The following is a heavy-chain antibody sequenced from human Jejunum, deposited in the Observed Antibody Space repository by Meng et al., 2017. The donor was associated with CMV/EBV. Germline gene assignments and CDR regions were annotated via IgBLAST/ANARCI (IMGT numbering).Heavy chain of an antibody. CDR2: NNKKRGET. D-gene: IGHD6-19*01. Sequence: KDTGYRKSGYYMNRVGKAPGEGLEWMGWNNKKRGETNDEKKVQGRVTMTRDTSITTAYMELSRQRSDDTAVYYCARYVGGWYYFDYWGQGTLVTVSS. CDR1: GYRKSGYY. CDR3: ARYVGGWYYFDY. J-gene: IGHJ4*02. V-gene: IGHV1-2*02.